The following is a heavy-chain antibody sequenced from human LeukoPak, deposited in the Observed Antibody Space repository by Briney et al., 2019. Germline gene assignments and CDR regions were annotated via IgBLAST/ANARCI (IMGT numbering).Heavy chain of an antibody. V-gene: IGHV1-18*04. CDR2: ISAYNGNT. Sequence: GASVKVSCKASGYTFTGYYMHWVRQAPGQGLEWMGWISAYNGNTNYAQKLQGRVTMTTDTSTSTAYMELRSLRSDDTAVYYCARQWLPIDYWGQGTLVTVSS. CDR1: GYTFTGYY. J-gene: IGHJ4*02. CDR3: ARQWLPIDY. D-gene: IGHD3-22*01.